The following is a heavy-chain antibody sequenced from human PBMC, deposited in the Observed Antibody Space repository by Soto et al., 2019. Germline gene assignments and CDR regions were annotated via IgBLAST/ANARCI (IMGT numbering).Heavy chain of an antibody. CDR3: AKVYRYYYGSGSYLDY. CDR2: IYSIYRGDST. CDR1: GFTVSGTY. J-gene: IGHJ4*02. D-gene: IGHD3-10*01. Sequence: PGGSLRLSCVASGFTVSGTYMSWVRQAPGKGLEWVSTIYSIYRGDSTYYADSVKGRFLISRDNSKNTLYLQMNSLRAEDTAVYYCAKVYRYYYGSGSYLDYWGQGTLVTVSS. V-gene: IGHV3-66*01.